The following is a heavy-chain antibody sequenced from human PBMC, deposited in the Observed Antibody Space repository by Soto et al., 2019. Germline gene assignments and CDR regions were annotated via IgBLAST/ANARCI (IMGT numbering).Heavy chain of an antibody. CDR3: ARYGYFSGGSYYYYYMDV. CDR1: GYTFTSYD. CDR2: MNPNSGNT. J-gene: IGHJ6*03. Sequence: ASVKVSCKASGYTFTSYDINWVRQATGQGLEWMGWMNPNSGNTGYAQKFQGRVTMTRNTSTSTAYMELSSLRSEDTAVYYCARYGYFSGGSYYYYYMDVWGQGTTVTVSS. V-gene: IGHV1-8*01. D-gene: IGHD3-10*01.